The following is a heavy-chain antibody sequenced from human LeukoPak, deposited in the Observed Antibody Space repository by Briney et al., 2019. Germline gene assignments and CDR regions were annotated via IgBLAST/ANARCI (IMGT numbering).Heavy chain of an antibody. V-gene: IGHV4-34*01. CDR1: GGSFSGYY. D-gene: IGHD2-15*01. Sequence: SETLSLTCAVYGGSFSGYYWSWIRQPPGKGLEWIGEINHSGSTNYNPSLKSRVTISVDTSKNQFSLKLSSVTAADTAVYYCAREWGLNGIDYWGQGTLVTVSS. CDR2: INHSGST. J-gene: IGHJ4*02. CDR3: AREWGLNGIDY.